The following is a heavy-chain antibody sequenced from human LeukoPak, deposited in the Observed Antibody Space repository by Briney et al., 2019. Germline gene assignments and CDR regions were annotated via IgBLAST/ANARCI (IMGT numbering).Heavy chain of an antibody. CDR3: ATGYSSGWYPGWFDP. CDR1: GFSLSTSGVG. Sequence: SGPTLVNPTQTLTLTCTFSGFSLSTSGVGVGWIRQPPGKALEWLALIYWNDDKRYSPSLKNRLTITKDTSKNQVVLTMTNMDPVDTATYYCATGYSSGWYPGWFDPWGQGTLVTVSS. V-gene: IGHV2-5*01. D-gene: IGHD6-19*01. CDR2: IYWNDDK. J-gene: IGHJ5*02.